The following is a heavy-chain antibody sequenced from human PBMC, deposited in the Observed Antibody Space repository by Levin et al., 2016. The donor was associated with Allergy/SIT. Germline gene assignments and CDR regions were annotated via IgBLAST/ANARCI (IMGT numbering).Heavy chain of an antibody. V-gene: IGHV4-34*01. CDR1: GGSFSGYY. J-gene: IGHJ4*02. Sequence: SETLSLTCAVYGGSFSGYYWSWIRQPPGKGLEWIGEINHSGSTNYNPSLKSRVTISVDTSKNQFSLKLSSVTAADTAVYYCARGLDTAMVTFLSFFDYWGQGTLVTVSS. D-gene: IGHD5-18*01. CDR3: ARGLDTAMVTFLSFFDY. CDR2: INHSGST.